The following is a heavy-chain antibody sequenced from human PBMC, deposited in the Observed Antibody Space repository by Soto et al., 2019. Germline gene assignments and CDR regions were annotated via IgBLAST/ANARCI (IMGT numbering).Heavy chain of an antibody. V-gene: IGHV5-51*01. J-gene: IGHJ4*02. CDR2: IYPGDSDT. CDR3: ARHPIQPHYGSGSYHYRPCDY. CDR1: GYSFTSYW. D-gene: IGHD3-10*01. Sequence: GESLKISCKGSGYSFTSYWIGWVRQMPGKGLEWMGIIYPGDSDTRYSPSFQGQVTISADKSISTAYLQWSSLKASDTAMYYCARHPIQPHYGSGSYHYRPCDYWGQGTLVTVSS.